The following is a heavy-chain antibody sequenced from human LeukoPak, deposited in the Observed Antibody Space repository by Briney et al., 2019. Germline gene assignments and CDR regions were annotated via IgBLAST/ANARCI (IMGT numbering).Heavy chain of an antibody. D-gene: IGHD4-23*01. V-gene: IGHV3-23*01. Sequence: PGGSLRLSCAASGFTFSSYAMSWVRQAPGKGLDWVSAISGSGGNTYSADSVKGRFNISRDNSKNALYLQMNSLRAEDTAVYYCAKDQYGGNPQYYFDYWGQGTLVTVSS. CDR1: GFTFSSYA. CDR3: AKDQYGGNPQYYFDY. J-gene: IGHJ4*02. CDR2: ISGSGGNT.